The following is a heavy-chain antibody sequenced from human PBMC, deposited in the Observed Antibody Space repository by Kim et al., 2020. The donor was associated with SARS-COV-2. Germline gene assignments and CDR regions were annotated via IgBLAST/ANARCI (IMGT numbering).Heavy chain of an antibody. D-gene: IGHD2-15*01. CDR1: EFSLSTSGVG. J-gene: IGHJ5*02. V-gene: IGHV2-5*02. CDR2: IYWDDDK. Sequence: SGPTLVKPTQTLTLTCTFSEFSLSTSGVGVGWIRQPPGKALEWLALIYWDDDKRYSPSLKNRLTITKDTSKNQVVLTMTNMDPVDTATYYCAHRRGYWSGARCYSIFNWFDPWGQGILVTVSS. CDR3: AHRRGYWSGARCYSIFNWFDP.